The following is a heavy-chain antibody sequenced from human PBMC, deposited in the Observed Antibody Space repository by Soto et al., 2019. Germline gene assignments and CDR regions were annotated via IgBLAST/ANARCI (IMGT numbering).Heavy chain of an antibody. J-gene: IGHJ4*02. D-gene: IGHD3-10*01. CDR2: VSGTGGTT. Sequence: EVQLLESGGGLVQPGGSLRLSCAAYGFAFSSYAMSWVRQAPGKGLEWVSTVSGTGGTTYYADSVKGRFTFSRDNSKNTLYLQINSLRAEDTPVYFSAKTHFGESSYFDYWGQGTLVTVSS. CDR3: AKTHFGESSYFDY. CDR1: GFAFSSYA. V-gene: IGHV3-23*01.